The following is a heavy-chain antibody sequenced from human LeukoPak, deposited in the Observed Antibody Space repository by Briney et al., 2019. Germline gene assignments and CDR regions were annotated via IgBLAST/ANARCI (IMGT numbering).Heavy chain of an antibody. D-gene: IGHD3-22*01. Sequence: GGSLRLSCAAPGFTFRSYGMSWVRQAPGKGLEWVSVISGSGGSTYYAYSVKSRFAISRDNSKNTLYLQMDSLRAEDTAVYYCAKDLLRTVVVITAAGYYLDSWGQGTLVTVSS. CDR3: AKDLLRTVVVITAAGYYLDS. V-gene: IGHV3-23*01. CDR2: ISGSGGST. CDR1: GFTFRSYG. J-gene: IGHJ4*02.